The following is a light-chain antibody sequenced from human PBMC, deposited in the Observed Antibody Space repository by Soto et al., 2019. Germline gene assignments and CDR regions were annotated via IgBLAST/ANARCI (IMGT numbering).Light chain of an antibody. CDR2: GAS. CDR3: QQYNNWPRT. Sequence: EIVMTQSPATLSVSPGERATLSCRASQSVSSNLAWYQQKPGQAPRLLIYGASTRATGIPARFSGSGSGTEFTLTISSLLSEDFAVYYRQQYNNWPRTFGQGTKVDIK. J-gene: IGKJ1*01. V-gene: IGKV3-15*01. CDR1: QSVSSN.